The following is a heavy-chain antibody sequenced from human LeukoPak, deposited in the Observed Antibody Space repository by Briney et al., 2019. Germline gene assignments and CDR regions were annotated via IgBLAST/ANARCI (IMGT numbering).Heavy chain of an antibody. V-gene: IGHV4-59*01. CDR1: GGSIRNSY. D-gene: IGHD3-3*01. Sequence: PSETLSLTCTVSGGSIRNSYWNWIRQPPGKGLEWIGYIYYSGSTNYNPSLKSRVTISVDTSKNQFSLKLSSVTAADTAVYYCARDPGGYDFWGGYYYMDVWGKGTTVTVSS. CDR3: ARDPGGYDFWGGYYYMDV. J-gene: IGHJ6*03. CDR2: IYYSGST.